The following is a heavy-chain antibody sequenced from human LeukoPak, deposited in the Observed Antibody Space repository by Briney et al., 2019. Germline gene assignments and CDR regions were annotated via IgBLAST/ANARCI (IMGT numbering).Heavy chain of an antibody. J-gene: IGHJ4*02. Sequence: GGSLRLSCAASGFTVSSNYMSWVRQAPGKGLEWVSVIYSGGSTYHADSVKGRFTISRDNSKNTLYLQMNSLRAEDTAVYYCARANDYGGNSYYFDYWGQGTLVTVSS. D-gene: IGHD4-23*01. CDR2: IYSGGST. V-gene: IGHV3-53*01. CDR1: GFTVSSNY. CDR3: ARANDYGGNSYYFDY.